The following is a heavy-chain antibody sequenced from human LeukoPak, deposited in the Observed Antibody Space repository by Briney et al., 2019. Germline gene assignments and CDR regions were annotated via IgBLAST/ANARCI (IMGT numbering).Heavy chain of an antibody. V-gene: IGHV3-23*01. CDR2: ISGSGART. CDR1: GFSFSTNW. Sequence: GGSPRLSCAASGFSFSTNWMDWIRQAPGKGLERVSGISGSGARTDYADSVKGRFTISRDNSKNTLYLQMNSLRAEDTAVYYCAVDFPADCSSISCPSPFDYWGQGTLVTVSS. D-gene: IGHD2-2*01. CDR3: AVDFPADCSSISCPSPFDY. J-gene: IGHJ4*02.